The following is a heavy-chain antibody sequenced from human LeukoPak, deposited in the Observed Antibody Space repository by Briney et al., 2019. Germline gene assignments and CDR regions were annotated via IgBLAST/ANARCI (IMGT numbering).Heavy chain of an antibody. V-gene: IGHV1-18*01. Sequence: ASVKVTCKAAGYIFTDYGMSWVRQAPGQGLEWMGLISGYHDNRTYAQHLQGRVTMTTATSASTAFLNLRSLRCDDTSVYYCARDVFFQVRLELGRLLDRDYGMDVWGQGTTVIVS. CDR3: ARDVFFQVRLELGRLLDRDYGMDV. D-gene: IGHD3-3*01. J-gene: IGHJ6*02. CDR1: GYIFTDYG. CDR2: ISGYHDNR.